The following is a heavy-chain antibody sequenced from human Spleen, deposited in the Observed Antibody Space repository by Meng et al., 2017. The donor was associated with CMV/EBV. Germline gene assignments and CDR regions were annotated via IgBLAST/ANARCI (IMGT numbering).Heavy chain of an antibody. CDR1: GFAFSEFA. D-gene: IGHD6-19*01. V-gene: IGHV3-23*01. Sequence: GGSLRLSCVGSGFAFSEFAMSWVRQAPGRGLEWVSSISGTSRSTYYADSVKDRFTISRDNLKNTLFLQMNSLRAEDTALYYCARGEGWYGSGWTPGDFDCWGQGTLVTVSS. CDR2: ISGTSRST. J-gene: IGHJ4*02. CDR3: ARGEGWYGSGWTPGDFDC.